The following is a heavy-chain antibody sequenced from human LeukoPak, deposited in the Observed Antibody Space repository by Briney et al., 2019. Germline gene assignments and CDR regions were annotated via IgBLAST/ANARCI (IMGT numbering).Heavy chain of an antibody. CDR3: ARDEDYDILTGYPDY. CDR1: GGTFSNYA. V-gene: IGHV1-69*05. J-gene: IGHJ4*02. CDR2: IIPIFGTA. Sequence: ASVKVSCKASGGTFSNYAISWVRQAPGQGLEWMGRIIPIFGTANYAQKFQGRVTITTDESTSTAYMELSSLRSEDTAVYYCARDEDYDILTGYPDYWGQGTLVTVSS. D-gene: IGHD3-9*01.